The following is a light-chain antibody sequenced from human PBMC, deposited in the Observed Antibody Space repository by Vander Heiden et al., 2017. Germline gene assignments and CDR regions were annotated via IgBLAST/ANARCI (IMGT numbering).Light chain of an antibody. CDR3: HQSYITPHT. J-gene: IGKJ2*01. CDR2: TAS. V-gene: IGKV1-39*01. CDR1: QSISSY. Sequence: DIKMTQSPSSLSASVGDRVTITCRTSQSISSYLNWYQQKPGKAPNLLIYTASSLQGGVPSRFSGGGSGTDFTLTISSLQPEDFATYYCHQSYITPHTFGQGTKLEIK.